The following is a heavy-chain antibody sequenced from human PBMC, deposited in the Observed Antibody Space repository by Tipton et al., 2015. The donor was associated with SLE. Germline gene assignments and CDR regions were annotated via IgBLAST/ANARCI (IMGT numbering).Heavy chain of an antibody. Sequence: TLSLTFAVSCGSFRGFYWSWIRPSPGKGLGWIGEINHGRSTGYNPSLQSRVSMSVDASKRQFSLNLTSVTAADTGVYYCARAYADFVFFAYWGQGTPVTVSS. D-gene: IGHD4-17*01. J-gene: IGHJ4*02. CDR3: ARAYADFVFFAY. CDR2: INHGRST. CDR1: CGSFRGFY. V-gene: IGHV4-34*01.